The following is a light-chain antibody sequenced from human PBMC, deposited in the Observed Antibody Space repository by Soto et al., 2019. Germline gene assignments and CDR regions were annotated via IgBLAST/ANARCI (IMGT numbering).Light chain of an antibody. Sequence: QSALTQPASVSGSPGQSITISCTGTSSDVGNYNIVSWYQQHPGKAPKVMIYEGSKRPSGVSNRFSGSKSGNTASLTISGLQAEDEADYYCCSYAGRNTPVVFGGGTKVTVL. CDR3: CSYAGRNTPVV. CDR2: EGS. CDR1: SSDVGNYNI. J-gene: IGLJ2*01. V-gene: IGLV2-23*01.